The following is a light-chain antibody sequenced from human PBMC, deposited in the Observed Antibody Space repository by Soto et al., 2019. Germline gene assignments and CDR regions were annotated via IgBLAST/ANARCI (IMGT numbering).Light chain of an antibody. V-gene: IGKV3-20*01. CDR2: GAS. J-gene: IGKJ5*01. CDR3: QQYVISVT. Sequence: EIVLTQRTATLSLSPGERATLSCRASQSVSSYLAWYQQKPGQAPRLLIYGASNRATGIPERFTGSGSGTDFTLTISRLETQDSAMYYCQQYVISVTFGQGTRLEIK. CDR1: QSVSSY.